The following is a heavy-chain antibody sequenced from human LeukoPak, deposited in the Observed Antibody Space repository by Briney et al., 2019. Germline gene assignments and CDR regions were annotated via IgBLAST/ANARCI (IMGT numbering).Heavy chain of an antibody. Sequence: SGGSLRLSCAASGFTFRNFGMHWVRRAPGKGLEWVAIIWYDGSKSYYADSVKDRFTFSRDNSKNTVYLQMNGLRADDTAVYFCVRDRGGYHYFDYWGQGTLVTVSS. D-gene: IGHD3-16*02. CDR1: GFTFRNFG. CDR2: IWYDGSKS. V-gene: IGHV3-33*01. J-gene: IGHJ4*02. CDR3: VRDRGGYHYFDY.